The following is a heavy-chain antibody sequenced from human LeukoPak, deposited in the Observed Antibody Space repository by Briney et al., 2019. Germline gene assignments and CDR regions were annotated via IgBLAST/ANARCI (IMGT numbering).Heavy chain of an antibody. CDR1: GGSFSGNY. D-gene: IGHD4-23*01. J-gene: IGHJ6*03. CDR2: INHSGST. V-gene: IGHV4-34*01. Sequence: PSETLSLTCAVYGGSFSGNYWSWIRQPPGKGLEWIGEINHSGSTNYNPSPKSRVTISVDTSKNQFSLKLSSVTAADTAVYYCAREAVVGYYYMDVWGKGTTVTVSS. CDR3: AREAVVGYYYMDV.